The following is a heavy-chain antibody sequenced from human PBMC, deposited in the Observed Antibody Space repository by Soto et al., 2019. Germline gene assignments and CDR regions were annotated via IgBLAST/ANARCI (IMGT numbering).Heavy chain of an antibody. D-gene: IGHD2-15*01. Sequence: EVQLLESGGGLVQPGGSLRLSCAASGFTFSSYAMSWVRQAPGKGLEWVSAISGSGGSTYYADSVKGRFTISRDNSKTTLYLQMNSLRAENTAVYYCAKAVLVAATPRAWFDPWGQGTLVTVSS. CDR2: ISGSGGST. CDR3: AKAVLVAATPRAWFDP. V-gene: IGHV3-23*01. J-gene: IGHJ5*02. CDR1: GFTFSSYA.